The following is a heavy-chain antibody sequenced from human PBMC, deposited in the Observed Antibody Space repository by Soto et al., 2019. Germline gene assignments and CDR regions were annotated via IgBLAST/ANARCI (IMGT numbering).Heavy chain of an antibody. J-gene: IGHJ4*02. Sequence: QITLKESGPTLVKPTQTLTLTCTFSGFSLTTGGVGVGWIRQPPGKALEWLALIYWVDDERYSPYLKSRLTITKNTSKNQIVLTMTNMDPVDTATYYCAHRYLNYECDYWGPGTLVTVSS. V-gene: IGHV2-5*02. CDR1: GFSLTTGGVG. D-gene: IGHD3-3*01. CDR2: IYWVDDE. CDR3: AHRYLNYECDY.